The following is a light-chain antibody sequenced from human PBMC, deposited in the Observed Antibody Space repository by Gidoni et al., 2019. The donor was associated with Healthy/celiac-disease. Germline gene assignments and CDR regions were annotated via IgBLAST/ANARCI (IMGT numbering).Light chain of an antibody. Sequence: DIQMTQSPSSLSASVGERVTITCRASQSISGYLNWYQQKPGKAPKLLIYAASSLQSGVPSRFSGSGSGTDFTLTISSLQPEDFATYYCQQSYSTLLTFGGXTKVEIK. CDR3: QQSYSTLLT. CDR1: QSISGY. V-gene: IGKV1-39*01. CDR2: AAS. J-gene: IGKJ4*01.